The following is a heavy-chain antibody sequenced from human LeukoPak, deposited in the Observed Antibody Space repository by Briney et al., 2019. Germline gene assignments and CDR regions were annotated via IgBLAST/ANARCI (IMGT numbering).Heavy chain of an antibody. CDR2: IYSSGST. J-gene: IGHJ6*04. CDR1: GGSISGYY. V-gene: IGHV4-4*09. Sequence: SETLSLTCSVSGGSISGYYWSWIRQPPGQTLEWIGYIYSSGSTNYNPSLQSRVSMSVDTSMNQFSLRLSSVTAADTAVYYCARFTYTTRPSDVWGKGTTVTVSS. CDR3: ARFTYTTRPSDV. D-gene: IGHD3-16*01.